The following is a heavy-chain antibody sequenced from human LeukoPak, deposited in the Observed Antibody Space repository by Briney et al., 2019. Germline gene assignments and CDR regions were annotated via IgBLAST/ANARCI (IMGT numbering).Heavy chain of an antibody. Sequence: PGGSLRLSCAASGFTVSSNYMSWVRQAPGKGLEWVSVIYSGGTTYYADSVKGRFTISRDNSKNTLYLQMNSLRAEDTAVYYCTRSAYGDYRGDYWGQGTLVTVSS. J-gene: IGHJ4*02. D-gene: IGHD4-17*01. CDR3: TRSAYGDYRGDY. V-gene: IGHV3-66*01. CDR1: GFTVSSNY. CDR2: IYSGGTT.